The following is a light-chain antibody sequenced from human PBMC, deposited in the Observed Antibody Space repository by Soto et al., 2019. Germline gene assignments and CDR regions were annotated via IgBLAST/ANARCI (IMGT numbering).Light chain of an antibody. CDR3: QQHHSSSGYT. Sequence: DIQMTQSPSTLSASVGDRGTITCRASQSIDTWLACYQQKPGKAPKLLLHKATILQSGVPPRLSGSGSGTEFTLSISSLQHPDFATSYCQQHHSSSGYTFGQGTRLEIK. CDR1: QSIDTW. J-gene: IGKJ5*01. V-gene: IGKV1-5*03. CDR2: KAT.